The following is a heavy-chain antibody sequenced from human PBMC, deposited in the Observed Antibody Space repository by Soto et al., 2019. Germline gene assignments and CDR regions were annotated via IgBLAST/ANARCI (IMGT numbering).Heavy chain of an antibody. D-gene: IGHD2-2*01. CDR3: ARGDCSSTSCYWGSLQNNWFDP. CDR1: GGSFSGYY. J-gene: IGHJ5*02. CDR2: INHSGST. Sequence: PSETLSLTCAVYGGSFSGYYWSWIRQPPGKGLEWIGEINHSGSTNYNPSLKSRVTISVDTSKNQFSLKLSSVTAADTAVYYCARGDCSSTSCYWGSLQNNWFDPWGQGTLVTVSS. V-gene: IGHV4-34*01.